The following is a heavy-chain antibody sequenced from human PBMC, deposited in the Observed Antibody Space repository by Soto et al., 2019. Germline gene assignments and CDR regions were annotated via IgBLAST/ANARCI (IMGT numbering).Heavy chain of an antibody. CDR1: GGTFSSYA. J-gene: IGHJ6*02. CDR3: ARSQGSSTSLEIYYYYYYGMAV. V-gene: IGHV1-69*01. D-gene: IGHD2-2*01. CDR2: IIPIPGTA. Sequence: QVQLVQSGAEVKKPGSSVKVSCKASGGTFSSYAISWVRQAPGQGLEWMGGIIPIPGTANYAQKFQGRVTITADESKSTAYMELSSLRSEDTAVYYCARSQGSSTSLEIYYYYYYGMAVWGQGTTVTVSS.